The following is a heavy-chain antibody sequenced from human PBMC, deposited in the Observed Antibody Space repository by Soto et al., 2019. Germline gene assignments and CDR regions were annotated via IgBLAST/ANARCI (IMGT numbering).Heavy chain of an antibody. CDR3: ARFWRGPAAIYYYYGRDV. J-gene: IGHJ6*02. CDR1: GGSISSGGYY. V-gene: IGHV4-31*01. D-gene: IGHD2-2*01. Sequence: QVQLQESGPGLVKPSQTLSLTCTVSGGSISSGGYYWSWIRQHPGKGLEWIGYIYYSGSTYYNPSLNSPVTISVEPSKKQFSLKRSSLTVADTAVYYCARFWRGPAAIYYYYGRDVRGQGTTVTVSS. CDR2: IYYSGST.